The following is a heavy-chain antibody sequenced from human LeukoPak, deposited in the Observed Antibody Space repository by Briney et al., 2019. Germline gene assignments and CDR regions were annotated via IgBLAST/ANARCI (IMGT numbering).Heavy chain of an antibody. J-gene: IGHJ4*02. D-gene: IGHD3/OR15-3a*01. CDR2: IVVGSGNA. V-gene: IGHV1-58*02. Sequence: SVTVSCKASGFTFVNSAIQWVRQARGQRLEWMGWIVVGSGNANYAQKLQERVTFTRDMSTGTAYMTLRNLRSEDTAVYYCAADDLSTGYWGQGTLVTVAS. CDR1: GFTFVNSA. CDR3: AADDLSTGY.